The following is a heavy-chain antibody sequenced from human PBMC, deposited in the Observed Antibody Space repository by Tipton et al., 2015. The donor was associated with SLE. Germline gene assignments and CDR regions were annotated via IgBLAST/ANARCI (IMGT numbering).Heavy chain of an antibody. CDR1: GFTFEHYG. CDR3: AKDAQPIDYYYYYMDV. J-gene: IGHJ6*03. V-gene: IGHV3-20*04. CDR2: INWNSGST. D-gene: IGHD2-21*01. Sequence: SLRLSCAASGFTFEHYGMSWVRQAPGKGLEWVSGINWNSGSTGYADSVRGRFTISRDNAKNSLYLQMNGLRAEDTAVYYCAKDAQPIDYYYYYMDVWGKGTTVTVSS.